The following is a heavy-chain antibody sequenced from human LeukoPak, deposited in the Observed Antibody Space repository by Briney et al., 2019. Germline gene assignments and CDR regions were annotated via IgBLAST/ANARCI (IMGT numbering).Heavy chain of an antibody. CDR2: INHSGST. CDR3: ARAPRGVMRRFDY. V-gene: IGHV4-34*01. CDR1: GGSFSGYY. D-gene: IGHD3-16*01. J-gene: IGHJ4*02. Sequence: SETLSLTCAVYGGSFSGYYRSWIRQPPGKGLEWIGEINHSGSTNYNPSLKSRVTISVDTSKNQFSLKLSSVTAADTAVYYCARAPRGVMRRFDYWGQGTLVTVSS.